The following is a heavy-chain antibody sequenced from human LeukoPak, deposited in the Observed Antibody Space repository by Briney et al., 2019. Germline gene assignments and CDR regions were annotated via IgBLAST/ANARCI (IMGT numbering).Heavy chain of an antibody. CDR1: GYTFTGYY. V-gene: IGHV1-2*02. D-gene: IGHD6-19*01. J-gene: IGHJ5*02. Sequence: ASVKVSCKASGYTFTGYYMHWVRQAPGQGLEWMGWINPNSGGTNYAQKFQGRVTMTRDTSISTAYMELSRLRSDDTAVYYCARDLRRGSSGGYWGDWFDPWGQGTLVTVSS. CDR2: INPNSGGT. CDR3: ARDLRRGSSGGYWGDWFDP.